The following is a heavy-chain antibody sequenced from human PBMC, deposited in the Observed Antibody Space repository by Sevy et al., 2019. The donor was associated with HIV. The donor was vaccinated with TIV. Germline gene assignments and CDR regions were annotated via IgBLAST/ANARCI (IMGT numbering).Heavy chain of an antibody. J-gene: IGHJ5*02. V-gene: IGHV3-21*01. Sequence: GGCLRLSCAASGFTFSSYSMNWVRQAPGKGLEWVSSISSSSSYIYYADSVKGRFTISRGNAKNSQYLQMNSLRAEDTAVYYCARPDYDILTGYGGWFDPWGQGTLVTVSS. CDR2: ISSSSSYI. CDR3: ARPDYDILTGYGGWFDP. D-gene: IGHD3-9*01. CDR1: GFTFSSYS.